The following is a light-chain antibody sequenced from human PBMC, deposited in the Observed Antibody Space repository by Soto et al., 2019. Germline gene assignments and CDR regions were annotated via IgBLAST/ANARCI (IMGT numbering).Light chain of an antibody. V-gene: IGLV2-14*03. CDR1: STDVAGYDY. CDR3: SSYTSSAPFYV. Sequence: QSALTQPASVSGSPGQAITLSCTGASTDVAGYDYVSWYQQHPGQAPKLMIYDVNNRPSGVSYRFSGSKAGDTASLTISGLQAEDDADYDCSSYTSSAPFYVFGTGTKLTVL. J-gene: IGLJ1*01. CDR2: DVN.